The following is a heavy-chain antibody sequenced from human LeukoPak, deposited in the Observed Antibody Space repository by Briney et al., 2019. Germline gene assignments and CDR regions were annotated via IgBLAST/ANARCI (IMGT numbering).Heavy chain of an antibody. J-gene: IGHJ4*02. CDR1: GFSFSTYD. D-gene: IGHD3-10*01. CDR2: ITSTSNHI. CDR3: ARVYSAYGYGSGYYDY. V-gene: IGHV3-21*01. Sequence: PGGSLRLSCVASGFSFSTYDMNWIRQAPGKGLECVSAITSTSNHINYADSVKGRFTISRDSANNTLYLQMNSLRAEDTAVYYCARVYSAYGYGSGYYDYWGQGTLVTVSS.